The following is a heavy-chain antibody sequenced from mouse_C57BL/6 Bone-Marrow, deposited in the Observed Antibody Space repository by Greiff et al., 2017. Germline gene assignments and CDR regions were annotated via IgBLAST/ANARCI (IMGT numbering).Heavy chain of an antibody. CDR3: ARSCYDYNPAWFAY. V-gene: IGHV1-76*01. CDR2: IYPGGGNT. Sequence: QVQLQQSGAELVRPGASVKLSCKASGYTFTDYYINWVKQRPGQGLEWIARIYPGGGNTNYNEKFKGKATLTAEKSSSTAYMQLSSLTSEDSAVYFCARSCYDYNPAWFAYWGQGTLVTVSA. D-gene: IGHD2-4*01. J-gene: IGHJ3*01. CDR1: GYTFTDYY.